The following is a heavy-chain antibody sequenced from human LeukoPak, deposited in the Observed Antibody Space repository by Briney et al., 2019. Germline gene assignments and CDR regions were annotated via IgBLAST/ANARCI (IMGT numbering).Heavy chain of an antibody. CDR2: ISWNSGNI. J-gene: IGHJ6*02. CDR1: GFAFSSYG. CDR3: AKDLSSGHYYYYGMDV. Sequence: GGSLRLSCAASGFAFSSYGMSWVRQAPGKGLEWVSGISWNSGNIGYADSVKGRFTISRDNAKNSLYLQMNGLRAEDTALYYCAKDLSSGHYYYYGMDVWGQGTTVTVSS. V-gene: IGHV3-9*01. D-gene: IGHD6-19*01.